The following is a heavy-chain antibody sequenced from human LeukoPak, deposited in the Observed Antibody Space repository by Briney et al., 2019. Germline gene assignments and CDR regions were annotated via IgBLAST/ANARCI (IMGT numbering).Heavy chain of an antibody. V-gene: IGHV3-7*01. J-gene: IGHJ4*02. CDR1: GFTFSRDW. CDR3: AKAGY. Sequence: GGSLRLSCAASGFTFSRDWMSWVRQAPGKGPEWVANIKEDGTKIDYVDSVGGRFTISRDNAKNSLYLQMNSLRAEDTAVYYCAKAGYWGQGTLVTVSS. CDR2: IKEDGTKI.